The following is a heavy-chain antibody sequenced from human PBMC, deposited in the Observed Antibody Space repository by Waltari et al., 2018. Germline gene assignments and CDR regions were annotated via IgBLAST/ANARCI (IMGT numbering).Heavy chain of an antibody. V-gene: IGHV4-31*03. Sequence: QVQLQESGPGLVKPSQTLSLTCTVSGGSISSGGYFWNWIRPPPGKGLEWIGYIYYSGSTYYNPSLKSRVTISVDTSKNQFSLKLSSVTAADTAVYYCARAPYDYVWGSYRLNWFDPWGQGTLVTVSS. CDR1: GGSISSGGYF. D-gene: IGHD3-16*02. CDR2: IYYSGST. J-gene: IGHJ5*02. CDR3: ARAPYDYVWGSYRLNWFDP.